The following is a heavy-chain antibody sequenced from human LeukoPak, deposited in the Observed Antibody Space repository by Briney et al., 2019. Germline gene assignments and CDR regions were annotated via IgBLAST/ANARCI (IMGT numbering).Heavy chain of an antibody. D-gene: IGHD2-2*02. CDR1: GGPFSSYA. CDR2: IICSGGST. J-gene: IGHJ4*02. V-gene: IGHV3-23*01. CDR3: AKGSYTLTEE. Sequence: GGALMLSFGAAGGPFSSYAMRWGRRAAGKGREGGAAIICSGGSTYYSDSVKGGFTISRDNSKNTLYLQMNSLRAEDTAVYYCAKGSYTLTEEWGQGTLVTVSS.